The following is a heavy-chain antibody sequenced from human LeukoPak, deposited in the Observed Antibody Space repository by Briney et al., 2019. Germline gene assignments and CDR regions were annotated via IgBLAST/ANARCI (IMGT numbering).Heavy chain of an antibody. CDR3: ARDPGTLATYLDS. V-gene: IGHV3-48*01. CDR2: ISSSSSIM. Sequence: GGSMRLSCAASGFTFSRYSMNWIRQAPGKGLEWLSYISSSSSIMYYADSVKGRFTISRDNSKNTLVLQMNSLRPEDTAIYYCARDPGTLATYLDSWGPGTLVTVSS. D-gene: IGHD6-13*01. J-gene: IGHJ5*01. CDR1: GFTFSRYS.